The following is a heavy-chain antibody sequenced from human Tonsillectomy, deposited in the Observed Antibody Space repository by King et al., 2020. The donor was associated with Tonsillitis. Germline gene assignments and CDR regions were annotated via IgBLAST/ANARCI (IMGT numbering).Heavy chain of an antibody. CDR1: GLTFSNAW. J-gene: IGHJ4*02. CDR3: TTNLYFGDH. V-gene: IGHV3-15*02. Sequence: VQLVESGGALVKPGGSLRLSCAASGLTFSNAWMSWVRQAPGKGLEWLGRIKSKADGGTTDYAAPVKVKFNISRDDSKNTLYLQMNSLQTEDTAVYYCTTNLYFGDHWGQGTLVTVSS. CDR2: IKSKADGGTT. D-gene: IGHD3-9*01.